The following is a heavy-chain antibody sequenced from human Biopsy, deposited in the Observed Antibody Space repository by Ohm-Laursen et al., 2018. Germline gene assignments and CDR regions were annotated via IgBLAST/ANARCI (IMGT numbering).Heavy chain of an antibody. J-gene: IGHJ6*02. V-gene: IGHV1-2*02. D-gene: IGHD4-17*01. Sequence: SSVKVSCKASEYSVTDYFIHWVRHAPGQGFEWMGWINPKSGVANHAQNFQGRVSMTRDTSIHTVYLELNSLRSDDTAVYYCARDMTVTARPYYYSGVGVWGPGTRVTVSS. CDR3: ARDMTVTARPYYYSGVGV. CDR1: EYSVTDYF. CDR2: INPKSGVA.